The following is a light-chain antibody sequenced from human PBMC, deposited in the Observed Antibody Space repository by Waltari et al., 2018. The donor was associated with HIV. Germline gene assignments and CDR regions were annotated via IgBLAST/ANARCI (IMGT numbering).Light chain of an antibody. CDR2: AVS. CDR1: SADIGTYNF. J-gene: IGLJ2*01. V-gene: IGLV2-14*01. Sequence: QSALTPPASVSGSPGQSITIPCPGNSADIGTYNFVSWYQHYLGKSLKLIFYAVSQRPSGISNRVSGSKSGNTASLTISGLQAEDEAHYYCSSYRSGSLPVVFGGGTKVTVL. CDR3: SSYRSGSLPVV.